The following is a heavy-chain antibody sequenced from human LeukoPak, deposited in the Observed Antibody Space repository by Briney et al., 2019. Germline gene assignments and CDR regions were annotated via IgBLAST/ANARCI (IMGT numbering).Heavy chain of an antibody. J-gene: IGHJ4*02. CDR2: IYYSGST. CDR1: RGFISSNY. CDR3: ARHREFSSSGNYFDY. Sequence: PSETLSLTCSVSRGFISSNYWSWIRQPPGKPLEWIGYIYYSGSTTYNPSLKSRVTISLDTSKNQFSLKLRSVTAADTAVYYCARHREFSSSGNYFDYWGQGTLVTVSS. D-gene: IGHD6-6*01. V-gene: IGHV4-59*08.